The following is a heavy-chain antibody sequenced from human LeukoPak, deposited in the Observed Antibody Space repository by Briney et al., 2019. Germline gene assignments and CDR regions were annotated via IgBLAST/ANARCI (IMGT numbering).Heavy chain of an antibody. D-gene: IGHD3-3*01. Sequence: GASVKVSCKASGYTFTSYGISWVRQAPGQGPEWMGWISAYNGNTNYAQKLQGRVTMTTDTSTSTAYMELRSLRSDDTAVYYCARDQGPPRRGWYYDFWSGYPYYYYYGMDVWGQGTTVTVSS. CDR3: ARDQGPPRRGWYYDFWSGYPYYYYYGMDV. J-gene: IGHJ6*02. CDR2: ISAYNGNT. CDR1: GYTFTSYG. V-gene: IGHV1-18*01.